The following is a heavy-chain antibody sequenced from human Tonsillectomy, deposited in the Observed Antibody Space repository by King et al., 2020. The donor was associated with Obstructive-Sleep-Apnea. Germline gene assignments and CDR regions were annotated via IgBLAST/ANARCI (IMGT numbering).Heavy chain of an antibody. CDR2: ISTTRSYT. J-gene: IGHJ4*02. Sequence: VQLVESGGGLVKPGGSLRLSCAASGFTLSDYYMSWIRQAPGKGLEWVSYISTTRSYTNYADSVKGRFAISRDNAKNSLYLQMNSLIAEDTAVYYCASLTYYDFWSGNDYWGQGTLVTVSS. D-gene: IGHD3-3*01. V-gene: IGHV3-11*06. CDR1: GFTLSDYY. CDR3: ASLTYYDFWSGNDY.